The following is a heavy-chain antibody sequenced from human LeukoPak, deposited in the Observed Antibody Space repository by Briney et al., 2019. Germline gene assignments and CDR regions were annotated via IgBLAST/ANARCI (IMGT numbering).Heavy chain of an antibody. Sequence: GGSLRLSCAASGFTVSNNYMSWVRQAPGKGLEWVSVIYSGGGTYYADSVKGRCTISRDKSKNTVYLQMNSLRAEDTAVYYCAKEAGYSYGFDYWGQGTLVTVSS. CDR1: GFTVSNNY. J-gene: IGHJ4*02. CDR3: AKEAGYSYGFDY. D-gene: IGHD5-18*01. V-gene: IGHV3-53*05. CDR2: IYSGGGT.